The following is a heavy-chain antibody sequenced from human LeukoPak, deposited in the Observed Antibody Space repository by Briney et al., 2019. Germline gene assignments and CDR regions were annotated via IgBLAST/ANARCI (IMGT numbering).Heavy chain of an antibody. Sequence: SETLSLTCTVSGGSISSYYWSWIRQPPGKGLEWIGYIYYSGSTNYNPSLKSRVTISVDTSKNQFSLKLSSVTAADTAVYYCARLRIYYDIFPGADYYYGMDVWGQGTTVTVSS. CDR3: ARLRIYYDIFPGADYYYGMDV. D-gene: IGHD3-9*01. CDR1: GGSISSYY. CDR2: IYYSGST. V-gene: IGHV4-59*08. J-gene: IGHJ6*02.